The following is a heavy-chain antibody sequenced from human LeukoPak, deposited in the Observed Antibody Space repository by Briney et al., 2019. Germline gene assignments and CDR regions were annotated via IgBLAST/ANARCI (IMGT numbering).Heavy chain of an antibody. J-gene: IGHJ6*02. CDR1: GFTFDEYA. V-gene: IGHV3-43*02. Sequence: PGGSLRLSCAASGFTFDEYAMHWVRQAPGKGLEWVSLISGDGCSTYYADSVKGRFTISRDNSKNSLYLQMNSLRTEDTALYYCAKDAPGYSSSWYSLGYYYYGMDVWGQGTTVTVSS. CDR3: AKDAPGYSSSWYSLGYYYYGMDV. D-gene: IGHD6-13*01. CDR2: ISGDGCST.